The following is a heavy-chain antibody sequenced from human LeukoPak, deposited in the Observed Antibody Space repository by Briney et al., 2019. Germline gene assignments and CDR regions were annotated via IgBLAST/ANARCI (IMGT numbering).Heavy chain of an antibody. CDR2: INHSGST. J-gene: IGHJ4*02. CDR3: ARALGIIAARRRGVIDY. CDR1: GFTVSSNF. Sequence: PGGSLRLSCAASGFTVSSNFMSWVRQPPGKGLHWIGEINHSGSTNYNPSLKSRVTVSVDTSKNQFSLKLSSVTAADTAVYYCARALGIIAARRRGVIDYWGQGTLVTVSS. V-gene: IGHV4-34*01. D-gene: IGHD6-6*01.